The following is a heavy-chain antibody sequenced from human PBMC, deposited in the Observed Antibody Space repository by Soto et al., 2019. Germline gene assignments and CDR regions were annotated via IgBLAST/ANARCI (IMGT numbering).Heavy chain of an antibody. J-gene: IGHJ4*02. Sequence: QVQLVQSGTEVKKTGSSVKVSCKASGGTFSTFGISWVRQAPGQGLEWMGGIIPFFGTARYSQKFEDRITITADESTTTVYMDLRSLTSEDTAIYYCATAAPMDAGDKYYYDFWGQGALVSVSS. CDR1: GGTFSTFG. CDR3: ATAAPMDAGDKYYYDF. D-gene: IGHD4-17*01. V-gene: IGHV1-69*01. CDR2: IIPFFGTA.